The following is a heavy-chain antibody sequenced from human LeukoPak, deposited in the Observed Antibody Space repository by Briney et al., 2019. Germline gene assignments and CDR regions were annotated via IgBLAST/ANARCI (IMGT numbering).Heavy chain of an antibody. CDR2: IHNSGGT. Sequence: SETLSLTCTVSGGSVRSYYWSWIRQPPGEGLEWIAYIHNSGGTNYNPSLKSRVTISVDTSKNQFSLKLRSVTAADTAVYYCVRDWEGFNFDIWGQGTMVTLSS. CDR3: VRDWEGFNFDI. CDR1: GGSVRSYY. J-gene: IGHJ3*02. V-gene: IGHV4-59*02. D-gene: IGHD1-26*01.